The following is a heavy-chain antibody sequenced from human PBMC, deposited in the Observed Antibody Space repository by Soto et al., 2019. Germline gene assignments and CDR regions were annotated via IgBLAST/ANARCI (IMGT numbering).Heavy chain of an antibody. Sequence: GGSLRLSCAASGFTFSSYAMHWVRQAPGKGLEWVAVISYDGSNKYYADSVKGRFTISRDNSKNTLYLQMNSLRAEDTAVYYCARDIGKGRRYCTNGVCSTGPYYYYGMDVWGQGTTVTVSS. V-gene: IGHV3-30-3*01. CDR3: ARDIGKGRRYCTNGVCSTGPYYYYGMDV. CDR2: ISYDGSNK. CDR1: GFTFSSYA. J-gene: IGHJ6*02. D-gene: IGHD2-8*01.